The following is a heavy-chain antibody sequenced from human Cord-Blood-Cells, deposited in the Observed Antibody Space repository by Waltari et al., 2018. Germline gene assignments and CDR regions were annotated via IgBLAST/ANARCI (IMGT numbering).Heavy chain of an antibody. CDR1: GGSISSSSYY. CDR3: ARRVRDGHYNWVDP. V-gene: IGHV4-39*01. Sequence: QLQLQESGPGLVKPSETLSLTCTVSGGSISSSSYYWGWIRQPPGKGLEWIGSIYYSGSTYYDPSLKSRVTISVDTSKNQFSLKLSSVTAADTAVYYCARRVRDGHYNWVDPWGQGTLVTVSS. CDR2: IYYSGST. J-gene: IGHJ5*02.